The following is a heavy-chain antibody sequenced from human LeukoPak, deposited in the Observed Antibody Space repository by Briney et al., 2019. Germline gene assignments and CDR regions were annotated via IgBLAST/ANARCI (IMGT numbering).Heavy chain of an antibody. CDR2: ISSTSTFI. J-gene: IGHJ6*03. CDR3: ARDYFDSSDYPQTYYYYYMDV. D-gene: IGHD3-22*01. CDR1: GFYLGNHG. Sequence: GGSLRLSCAASGFYLGNHGMHWVRQAPGKGLEWVASISSTSTFIYSADSVKGRFTISRDTAKNSLFLQMNSLRAEDTAIYYCARDYFDSSDYPQTYYYYYMDVWGKGTTVTVSS. V-gene: IGHV3-21*01.